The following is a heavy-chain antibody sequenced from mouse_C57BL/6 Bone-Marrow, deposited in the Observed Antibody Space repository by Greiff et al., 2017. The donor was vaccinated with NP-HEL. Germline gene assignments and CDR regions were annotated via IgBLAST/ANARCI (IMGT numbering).Heavy chain of an antibody. CDR3: ARYGGAMDY. Sequence: QVQLQQSGAELARPGASVKLSCKASGYTFTSYGISWVKQRTGQGLEWIGEIYPRSGNTYYNEKFKGKATLTADKSSSTAYMELRSLTSEDAAVYFCARYGGAMDYGGQGNSVTVSS. CDR1: GYTFTSYG. D-gene: IGHD1-1*02. J-gene: IGHJ4*01. CDR2: IYPRSGNT. V-gene: IGHV1-81*01.